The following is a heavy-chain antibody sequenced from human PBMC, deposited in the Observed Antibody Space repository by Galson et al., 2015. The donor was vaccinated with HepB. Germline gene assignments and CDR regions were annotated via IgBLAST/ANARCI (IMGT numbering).Heavy chain of an antibody. CDR3: AKGREYSGHYVVD. J-gene: IGHJ4*02. Sequence: SLRLSCAASGFTFSSYAMSWVRQAPGKGLEWVSAISGSGGNTYYADSVKGRFTISRDNSKNTLYLQMHSLRAEDTAVYYCAKGREYSGHYVVDWGQGTMVAVSS. D-gene: IGHD1-26*01. CDR1: GFTFSSYA. CDR2: ISGSGGNT. V-gene: IGHV3-23*01.